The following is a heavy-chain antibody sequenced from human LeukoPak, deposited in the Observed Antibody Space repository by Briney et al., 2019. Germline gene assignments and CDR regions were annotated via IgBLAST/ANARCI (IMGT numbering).Heavy chain of an antibody. D-gene: IGHD6-13*01. CDR3: ARDRSSSWPDAFDI. CDR2: ISSSSSTI. J-gene: IGHJ3*02. CDR1: GFTFSSYS. Sequence: GGSLRLSCAASGFTFSSYSMNWVRQAPGKGLEWVSYISSSSSTIYYADSVKGRFTISRDNAKNSLYLQMNSLRDEDTAVYYCARDRSSSWPDAFDIWGQGTMVTVSS. V-gene: IGHV3-48*02.